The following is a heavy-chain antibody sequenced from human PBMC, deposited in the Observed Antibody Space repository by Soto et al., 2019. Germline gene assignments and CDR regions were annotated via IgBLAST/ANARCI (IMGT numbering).Heavy chain of an antibody. CDR1: GGTFSSYA. D-gene: IGHD6-6*01. CDR2: ITPIFGTA. J-gene: IGHJ5*02. Sequence: QVQLVQSGAEVKKPGSSVKVSCKASGGTFSSYAIRWVRQAPGQGLEWMGGITPIFGTADYAQKFQGRVTITAADSTSTAYMELSSLRSEDTAVYYCASYGIAARPIAWFDPWGQGTLVTVSS. CDR3: ASYGIAARPIAWFDP. V-gene: IGHV1-69*12.